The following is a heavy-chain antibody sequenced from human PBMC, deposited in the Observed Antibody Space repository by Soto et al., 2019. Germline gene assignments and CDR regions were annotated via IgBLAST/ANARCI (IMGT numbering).Heavy chain of an antibody. Sequence: QVQLVQSGAEVKKPGSSVKVSCKASGGTFSSYAISWVRQAPGQGLEWMGGIIPIFGTANYAQKFQGRVKITADEATSKAYMELSSLRSEDTAVYYCARDGGIYGDYWRPTFDYWGQGTLVTVSS. CDR3: ARDGGIYGDYWRPTFDY. CDR2: IIPIFGTA. V-gene: IGHV1-69*12. J-gene: IGHJ4*02. D-gene: IGHD4-17*01. CDR1: GGTFSSYA.